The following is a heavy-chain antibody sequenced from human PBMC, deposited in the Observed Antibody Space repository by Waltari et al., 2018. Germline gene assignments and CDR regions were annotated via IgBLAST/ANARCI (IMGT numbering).Heavy chain of an antibody. Sequence: VQLVQSGTEVENPRAPLRVSCMVSAPPLSDSSIHWVRQAPGKGLEWMGGFDADDGASFDAQKFQGRLTRTEDTSTDTAYMELRSLTSEDTAVYYCAAGGGGSRLPRWGQGTLIIVS. CDR3: AAGGGGSRLPR. D-gene: IGHD2-15*01. J-gene: IGHJ4*02. CDR1: APPLSDSS. V-gene: IGHV1-24*01. CDR2: FDADDGAS.